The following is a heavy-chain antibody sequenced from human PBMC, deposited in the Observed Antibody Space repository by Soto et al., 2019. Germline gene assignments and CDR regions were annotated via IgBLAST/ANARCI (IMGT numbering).Heavy chain of an antibody. D-gene: IGHD3-10*01. V-gene: IGHV3-74*01. CDR2: INTDGSST. CDR1: GFTFSSFW. Sequence: GGSLRLSCAVSGFTFSSFWMHWVLQAPWEGLVWVSRINTDGSSTSYADSVKGRFTISRDNAKNTLYLQMNSLRVEDTAMYYCAKRGVDTFGLSYWGQGTLVTVS. J-gene: IGHJ4*02. CDR3: AKRGVDTFGLSY.